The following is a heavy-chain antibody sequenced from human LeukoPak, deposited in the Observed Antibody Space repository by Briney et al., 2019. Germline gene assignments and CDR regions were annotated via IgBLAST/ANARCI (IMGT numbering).Heavy chain of an antibody. D-gene: IGHD3-22*01. V-gene: IGHV3-48*03. CDR3: ARDCNHHASSGYGYYYYGMDV. Sequence: GGSLRLSCAASGFTFSSYEMNWVRQAPGKWLEWVSYISSSGSTIYYADSVKGRFTISRDHAKNSLYLQMNSLRAEDTAVYYCARDCNHHASSGYGYYYYGMDVWGQGTTVTVSS. CDR1: GFTFSSYE. J-gene: IGHJ6*02. CDR2: ISSSGSTI.